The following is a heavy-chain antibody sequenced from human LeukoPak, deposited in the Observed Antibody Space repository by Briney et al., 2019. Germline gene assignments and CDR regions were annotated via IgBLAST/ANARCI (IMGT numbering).Heavy chain of an antibody. CDR2: IYSGGST. CDR1: GFTVSSNY. CDR3: ARASGWLYYYYGMDV. V-gene: IGHV3-53*01. D-gene: IGHD3-3*01. Sequence: GGSLRLSCAASGFTVSSNYMSWVRQAPGKGLEWVSVIYSGGSTYYADSVKGRFTISRDNSKNTLYPQMNSLRAEDTAVYYCARASGWLYYYYGMDVWGQGTTVTVSS. J-gene: IGHJ6*02.